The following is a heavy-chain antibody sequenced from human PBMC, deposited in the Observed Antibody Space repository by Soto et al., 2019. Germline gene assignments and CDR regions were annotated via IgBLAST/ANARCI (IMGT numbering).Heavy chain of an antibody. CDR2: ISGYNGDT. CDR3: AKNGQPPYYYYGMDV. J-gene: IGHJ6*02. CDR1: GYTFNRYG. V-gene: IGHV1-18*01. D-gene: IGHD2-8*01. Sequence: QGQLVQSGAEVKKPGASVKVSRKASGYTFNRYGISWVRQAPGQGLEWMGWISGYNGDTNYAQKFQGRVTMTIDTFTSTVYMEMRSLTSDDTAVYYCAKNGQPPYYYYGMDVWGQGTTVTVSS.